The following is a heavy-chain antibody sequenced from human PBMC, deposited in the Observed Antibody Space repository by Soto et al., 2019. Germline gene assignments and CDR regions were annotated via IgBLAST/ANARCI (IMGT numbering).Heavy chain of an antibody. Sequence: QVQLVQSGAEVKKPGSSVKVSCKASGGTFSSYAISWVRQAPGQGLEWMGGIIPIFGTANYAQKFQGRVTLNADESTSTAYMALSSLRSEDTDVYYCARGSGWEYQLQFPYYYYGMDVWGQGTTVTVSS. D-gene: IGHD2-2*01. CDR3: ARGSGWEYQLQFPYYYYGMDV. CDR1: GGTFSSYA. J-gene: IGHJ6*02. V-gene: IGHV1-69*01. CDR2: IIPIFGTA.